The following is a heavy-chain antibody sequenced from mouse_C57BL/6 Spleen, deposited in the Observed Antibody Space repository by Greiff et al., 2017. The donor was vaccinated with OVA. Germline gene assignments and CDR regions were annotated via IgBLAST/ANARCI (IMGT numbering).Heavy chain of an antibody. CDR1: GYTFTSYW. D-gene: IGHD2-2*01. V-gene: IGHV1-53*01. Sequence: QVQLKESGTELVKPGASVKLSCKASGYTFTSYWMHWVKPRPGQGLEWIGNINPSNGGTNYNEKFKSKATLTVDKSSSTAYMQLSSLTSEDSAVDYCARSGMVTTCFDYWGQGTTLTVSS. J-gene: IGHJ2*01. CDR3: ARSGMVTTCFDY. CDR2: INPSNGGT.